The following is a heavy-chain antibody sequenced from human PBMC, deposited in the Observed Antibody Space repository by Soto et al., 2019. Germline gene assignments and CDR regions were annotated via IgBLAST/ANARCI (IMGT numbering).Heavy chain of an antibody. J-gene: IGHJ6*02. D-gene: IGHD3-3*01. Sequence: PSETLSLTCAVYGGSFSGYYWSWIRQPPGKGLEWIGEINHSGSTNYNPSLKSRVTISVDTSKNQFSLKLSSVTAADTAVYYCAGQTYYDFWSGYYKADYYYGMDVWGQGTTVTVSS. CDR1: GGSFSGYY. CDR2: INHSGST. CDR3: AGQTYYDFWSGYYKADYYYGMDV. V-gene: IGHV4-34*01.